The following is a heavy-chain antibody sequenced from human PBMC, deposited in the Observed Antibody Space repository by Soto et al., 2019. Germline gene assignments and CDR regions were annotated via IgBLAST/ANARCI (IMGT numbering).Heavy chain of an antibody. J-gene: IGHJ4*02. Sequence: SETLSLTCAVYGGSFSGYYWSWIRQPPGKGLEWIGEINHIGSTNYIPSLKSRATISVDTSKNQFSLKLTSVTAADTAVYYCAREDIDGSYSNYWGQGTLVTVSS. CDR2: INHIGST. CDR1: GGSFSGYY. CDR3: AREDIDGSYSNY. D-gene: IGHD1-26*01. V-gene: IGHV4-34*01.